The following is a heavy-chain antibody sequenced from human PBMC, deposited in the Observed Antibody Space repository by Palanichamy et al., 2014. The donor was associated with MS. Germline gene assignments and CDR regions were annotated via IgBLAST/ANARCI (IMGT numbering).Heavy chain of an antibody. V-gene: IGHV3-23*01. Sequence: EVQLLESGGDLVQPGGSLRLSCAASGFSFSNYAMNWVRQAPGKGLEWVSAISSSGGSTYYADSVKGRLTISRDNSKNTLFLQMNSLRAEDTAVYYCAKVVPYDFWSGFYMGNWGQGTLVTVSS. CDR1: GFSFSNYA. CDR2: ISSSGGST. D-gene: IGHD3-3*01. CDR3: AKVVPYDFWSGFYMGN. J-gene: IGHJ4*02.